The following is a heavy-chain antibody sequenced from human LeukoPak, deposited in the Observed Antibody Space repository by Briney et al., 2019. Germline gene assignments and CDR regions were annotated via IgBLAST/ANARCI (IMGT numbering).Heavy chain of an antibody. J-gene: IGHJ4*02. CDR3: ARGGDIVVVVAGRFDY. CDR1: GFTFSDYY. CDR2: ISSSSSYT. V-gene: IGHV3-11*06. Sequence: SGGSLRLSCAASGFTFSDYYTSWIRQAPGKGLEWVSYISSSSSYTNYADSVKGRFTISRDNAKNSLYLQMNSLRAEDTAVYYCARGGDIVVVVAGRFDYWGQGTLVTVSS. D-gene: IGHD2-15*01.